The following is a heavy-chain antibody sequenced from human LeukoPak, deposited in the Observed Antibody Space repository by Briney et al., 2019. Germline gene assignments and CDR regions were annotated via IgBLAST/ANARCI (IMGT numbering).Heavy chain of an antibody. V-gene: IGHV4-59*01. D-gene: IGHD6-19*01. CDR1: GGSFSSYS. J-gene: IGHJ5*02. Sequence: PSETLSLTCTLSGGSFSSYSWSWTRQPPGPGQERIAYMYYSGTTNYNPYPTRQVTVSVDTSKYQFSLTLNSMTVAPAATSSYARGQRMAVWWVVTWGQGTLVSVCS. CDR2: MYYSGTT. CDR3: ARGQRMAVWWVVT.